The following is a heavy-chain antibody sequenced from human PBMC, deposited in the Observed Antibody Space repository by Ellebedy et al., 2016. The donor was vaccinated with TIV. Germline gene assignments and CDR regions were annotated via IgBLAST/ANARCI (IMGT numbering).Heavy chain of an antibody. Sequence: GESLKISXAASGFTFNSYTMNWVRQAPGKGLEWVSSISSSGSYIYYADSVRGRFTISRDNAKNSLYLQMNSLRAEDTAVYYCAAAASAGDDAFDIWGQGTMVTVSS. CDR3: AAAASAGDDAFDI. CDR2: ISSSGSYI. D-gene: IGHD6-13*01. J-gene: IGHJ3*02. V-gene: IGHV3-21*01. CDR1: GFTFNSYT.